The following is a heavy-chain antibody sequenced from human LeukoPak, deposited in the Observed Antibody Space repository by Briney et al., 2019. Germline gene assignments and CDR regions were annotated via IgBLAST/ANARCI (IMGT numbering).Heavy chain of an antibody. J-gene: IGHJ4*02. CDR2: IYTSGST. CDR1: GGSISSYY. CDR3: ARGAAVTTFFPPDY. V-gene: IGHV4-4*07. Sequence: PSETLSLTCTVSGGSISSYYWSWIRQPAGKGLEWIGRIYTSGSTNYNPSLKSRVTMSVDTSKNQFSLKLSSVTAADTAVYYCARGAAVTTFFPPDYWGQGTLVTVSS. D-gene: IGHD4-17*01.